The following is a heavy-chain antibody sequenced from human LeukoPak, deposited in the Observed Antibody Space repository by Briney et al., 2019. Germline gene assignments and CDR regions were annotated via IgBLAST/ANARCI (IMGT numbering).Heavy chain of an antibody. CDR2: ISGSGGRT. CDR1: GFIFSSYA. D-gene: IGHD5-12*01. V-gene: IGHV3-23*01. CDR3: ARGLLPSRVAHIVATTPSAFDI. Sequence: GGSLRLSCAASGFIFSSYAMSWVRQAPGKGLEWVSAISGSGGRTYYADSVKGRFTISRDNAKNSLYLQMNSLRAEDTAVYYCARGLLPSRVAHIVATTPSAFDIWGQGTMVTVSS. J-gene: IGHJ3*02.